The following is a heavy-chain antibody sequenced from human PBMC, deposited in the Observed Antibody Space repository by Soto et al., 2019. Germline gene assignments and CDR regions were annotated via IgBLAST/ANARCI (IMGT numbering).Heavy chain of an antibody. CDR1: GYTFTGYY. J-gene: IGHJ5*02. CDR2: INPNRGGT. Sequence: QVQLVQSGAEVKKPGASVKVSCKASGYTFTGYYMHWVRQAPGQGLEWMGWINPNRGGTNYAQKFQGRVTMTRDTSISTADMEMSRLRSDDTAVYYCAREREHCSSWYPRGYNWFDPWGQGTLVTVSS. D-gene: IGHD6-13*01. V-gene: IGHV1-2*02. CDR3: AREREHCSSWYPRGYNWFDP.